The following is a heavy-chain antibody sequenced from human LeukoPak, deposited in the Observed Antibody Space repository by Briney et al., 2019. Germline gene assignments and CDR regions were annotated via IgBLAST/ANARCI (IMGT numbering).Heavy chain of an antibody. CDR1: GFTFSSYA. CDR2: IKSKTDGGTT. Sequence: GGSLRLSCAASGFTFSSYAMSWVRQAPGKGLEWVGRIKSKTDGGTTDYAAPVKGRFTISRDDSKNTLYLQMNSLKTEDTAVYYCTTGVGDFGDYGGDFDYWGQGTLVTVSS. CDR3: TTGVGDFGDYGGDFDY. J-gene: IGHJ4*02. D-gene: IGHD4-17*01. V-gene: IGHV3-15*01.